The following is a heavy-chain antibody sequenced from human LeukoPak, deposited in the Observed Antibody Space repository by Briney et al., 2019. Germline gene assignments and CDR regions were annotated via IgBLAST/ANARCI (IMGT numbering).Heavy chain of an antibody. CDR1: GFIFGDSA. J-gene: IGHJ4*02. CDR3: TRGAPIAD. V-gene: IGHV3-49*03. CDR2: IRSKAYGATT. Sequence: GGSLRLSCTTSGFIFGDSALNWFRQAPGKGPEWLGFIRSKAYGATTEYAASVKGRFTISRDDSKGIDFLQMNSLKTEDTAVYFCTRGAPIADWGQGTLVTVSS. D-gene: IGHD2-15*01.